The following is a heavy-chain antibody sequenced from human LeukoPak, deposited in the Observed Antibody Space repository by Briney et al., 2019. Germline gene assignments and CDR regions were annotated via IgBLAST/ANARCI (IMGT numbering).Heavy chain of an antibody. CDR1: GGSISSYY. CDR3: ASTPGYCSSTSCGCGMDV. CDR2: IYTSGST. J-gene: IGHJ6*02. Sequence: SETLSLTCTVSGGSISSYYWSWIRQPAGKGLEWIGRIYTSGSTNYNPSLKSRVTMSVDTSKNQFSLKLSSVTAADTAVYYCASTPGYCSSTSCGCGMDVWGQGTTVTVSS. D-gene: IGHD2-2*01. V-gene: IGHV4-4*07.